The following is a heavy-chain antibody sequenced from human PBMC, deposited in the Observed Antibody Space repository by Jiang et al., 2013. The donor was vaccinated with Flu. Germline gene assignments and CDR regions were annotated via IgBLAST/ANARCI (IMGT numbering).Heavy chain of an antibody. CDR3: ARMDYTHYHY. D-gene: IGHD4-11*01. J-gene: IGHJ4*02. Sequence: QSGSELKKPGASVKVSCKASGYILTNYAMNWLRQAPGQGFEWIGWIDTNTGKSSYAQGFTGRFVFSLDSSVRTAYLQINGLETEDTAIYYCARMDYTHYHYWGQGTRVTVSS. V-gene: IGHV7-4-1*02. CDR1: GYILTNYA. CDR2: IDTNTGKS.